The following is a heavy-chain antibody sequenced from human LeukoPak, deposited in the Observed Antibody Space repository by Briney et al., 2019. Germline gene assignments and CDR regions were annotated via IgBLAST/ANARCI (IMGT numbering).Heavy chain of an antibody. CDR1: GLSFNTYA. CDR3: ARALDV. CDR2: ISYDGSYT. Sequence: PGGSLRLPCVDSGLSFNTYAMHWVRQAPGKGLEWVAAISYDGSYTYYRDSVRGRFTISRDNSKNTMYLQMNSLRAEDTAMYYCARALDVWGKGTTVTVSS. J-gene: IGHJ6*04. V-gene: IGHV3-30*04.